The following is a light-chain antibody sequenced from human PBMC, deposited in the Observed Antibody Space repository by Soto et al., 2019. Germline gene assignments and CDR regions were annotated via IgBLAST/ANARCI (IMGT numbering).Light chain of an antibody. CDR3: QHYNSYPLT. Sequence: DIQMTQSPSTLSASVGDRVTITCRASQSINNWLAWHQQKPGKAPKLLIYDASSLESGLPSRFSGSGSGTEFTLTISSLQPDDFGAYYCQHYNSYPLTFGGGTKVEIK. CDR2: DAS. V-gene: IGKV1-5*01. CDR1: QSINNW. J-gene: IGKJ4*01.